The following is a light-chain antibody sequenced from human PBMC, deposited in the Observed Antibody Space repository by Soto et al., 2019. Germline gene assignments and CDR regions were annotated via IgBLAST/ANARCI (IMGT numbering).Light chain of an antibody. CDR1: QSVSSN. J-gene: IGKJ1*01. Sequence: EIVMTQSPGTLSVSPGERATLSCRASQSVSSNLAWYQQKPGQAPRLLIYDASTRATGVPARFSSSGSGTEFTLTISSLQSEDFADYYCQQYNNWWAFGQGTKVEIK. V-gene: IGKV3-15*01. CDR3: QQYNNWWA. CDR2: DAS.